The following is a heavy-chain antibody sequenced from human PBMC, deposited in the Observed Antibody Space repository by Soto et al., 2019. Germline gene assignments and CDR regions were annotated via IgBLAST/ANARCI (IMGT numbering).Heavy chain of an antibody. J-gene: IGHJ6*02. D-gene: IGHD6-13*01. V-gene: IGHV3-30*18. CDR3: AKGAVTVYSSPKYYYGMDV. Sequence: QVQLVESGGGVVQPGRSLRLSCAASGFTFSSYGMHWVRQAPGKGLEWVAVISYDGSNKYYADSVKGRFTISRDNSKNTLYLQMNSLRAEDTAVYYCAKGAVTVYSSPKYYYGMDVWGQGTTVTVSS. CDR1: GFTFSSYG. CDR2: ISYDGSNK.